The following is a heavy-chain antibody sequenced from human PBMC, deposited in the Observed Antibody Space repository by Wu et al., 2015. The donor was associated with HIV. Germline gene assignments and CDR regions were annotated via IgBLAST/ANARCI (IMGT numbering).Heavy chain of an antibody. J-gene: IGHJ3*02. CDR1: GYTFTDYY. D-gene: IGHD6-19*01. Sequence: QVQLLQSGAEVKKPGASVKISCKTSGYTFTDYYIHWVRQAPGPGLEWMGWLNPKSGGTNFAQKFQGRVTMTRDTSISTAYMELSRLRSDDTAVYYCARGIYTLAVAYHDAFDIWGQGTMVTVSS. CDR2: LNPKSGGT. V-gene: IGHV1-2*02. CDR3: ARGIYTLAVAYHDAFDI.